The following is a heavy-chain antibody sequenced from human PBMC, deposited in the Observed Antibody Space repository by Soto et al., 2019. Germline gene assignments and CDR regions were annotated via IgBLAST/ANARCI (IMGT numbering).Heavy chain of an antibody. CDR1: GYTFTGYY. CDR3: ARRFEVVAATYYFDY. V-gene: IGHV1-2*02. Sequence: QVQLVQSGAEVKKPGASVKVSCKASGYTFTGYYMHWVRQAPGQGLEWMGWINPNSGGTNYAQKFQGRVTMTRDTSISTAYMELSRLRSDDTAVHYCARRFEVVAATYYFDYWGQGTLVTVSS. J-gene: IGHJ4*02. D-gene: IGHD2-15*01. CDR2: INPNSGGT.